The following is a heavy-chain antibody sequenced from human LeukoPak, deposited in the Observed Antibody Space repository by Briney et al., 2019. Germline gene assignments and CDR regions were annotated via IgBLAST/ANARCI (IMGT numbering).Heavy chain of an antibody. CDR1: GFTFSNYG. J-gene: IGHJ4*02. CDR2: ISSSSSTI. V-gene: IGHV3-48*01. Sequence: QPGGSLSLSCAASGFTFSNYGMNWVRQAPGKGLEWISYISSSSSTIYYAASVKGRFTVSRDNAKNSLYLQMNSLRAEDTAVYYCARVAAPDSDRAGTGYWGQGTLVTVSS. CDR3: ARVAAPDSDRAGTGY. D-gene: IGHD6-6*01.